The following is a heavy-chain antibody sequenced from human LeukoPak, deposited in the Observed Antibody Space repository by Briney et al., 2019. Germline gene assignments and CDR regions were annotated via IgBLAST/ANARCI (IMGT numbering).Heavy chain of an antibody. CDR2: IWFDVSIK. V-gene: IGHV3-33*01. D-gene: IGHD1-26*01. J-gene: IGHJ4*02. CDR3: ARWGGARKYYFDY. CDR1: GFFFSDYG. Sequence: GGSLRLSCAVSGFFFSDYGFRWVRQAPGKGLEWVAVIWFDVSIKQNADSVKGRFTFSKTDTKNSFYRQITFLTSKTTAVYYGARWGGARKYYFDYWGQGTLVTVSS.